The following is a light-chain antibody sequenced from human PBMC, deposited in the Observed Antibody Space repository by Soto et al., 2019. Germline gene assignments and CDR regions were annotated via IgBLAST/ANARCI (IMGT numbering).Light chain of an antibody. CDR1: QSVSTY. CDR2: DVS. Sequence: EIVLTQSPVTLSLSPGQRATLSCRASQSVSTYLAWYQQRPGQAPRLLIYDVSKRATGIPARFSGSGSGTDFNRTISSPEPEGSAVYYCPQRRTWTRLFGGEIKVEIK. V-gene: IGKV3-11*01. CDR3: PQRRTWTRL. J-gene: IGKJ4*01.